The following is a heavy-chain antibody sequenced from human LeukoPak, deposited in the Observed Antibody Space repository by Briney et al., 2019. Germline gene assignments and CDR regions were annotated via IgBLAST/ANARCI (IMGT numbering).Heavy chain of an antibody. CDR2: IDNYGSSP. Sequence: GGSLRLSCAASGFTFSSYWMHWVRQAPGKGLVWVSRIDNYGSSPSYADSVKGRFTISRDNAKNTLYLQMNSLRAEDTAVYYCERRAGAYSHHYDYWGQGTLVTVSS. CDR1: GFTFSSYW. V-gene: IGHV3-74*01. D-gene: IGHD4/OR15-4a*01. J-gene: IGHJ4*02. CDR3: ERRAGAYSHHYDY.